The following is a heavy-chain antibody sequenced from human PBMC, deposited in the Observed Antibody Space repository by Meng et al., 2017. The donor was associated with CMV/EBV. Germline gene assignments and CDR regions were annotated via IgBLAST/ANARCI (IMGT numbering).Heavy chain of an antibody. CDR3: ARRSPTHYCSGGSCYLDY. CDR1: GYSFTSYW. V-gene: IGHV5-51*01. D-gene: IGHD2-15*01. CDR2: IYPGDSDT. J-gene: IGHJ4*02. Sequence: KVSCKGSGYSFTSYWIGWARQMPGKGLEWMGIIYPGDSDTRYSPSFQGQVTISADKSISTAYLQWSSLKASDTAMYYCARRSPTHYCSGGSCYLDYWGQGTLVTVSS.